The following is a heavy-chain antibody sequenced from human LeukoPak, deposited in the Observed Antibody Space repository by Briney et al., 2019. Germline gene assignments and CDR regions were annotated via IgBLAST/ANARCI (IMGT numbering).Heavy chain of an antibody. Sequence: GGSLRLSCAASGFTFSSYAMSWVRQAPGKGLEWVSAISGSGGSTYYADSVKGRFTISRDNSKNTLYLQMNSLRAEDTAVYYCARVSFSSSWYEGGQGTLVTVSS. CDR1: GFTFSSYA. CDR2: ISGSGGST. D-gene: IGHD6-13*01. J-gene: IGHJ4*02. CDR3: ARVSFSSSWYE. V-gene: IGHV3-23*01.